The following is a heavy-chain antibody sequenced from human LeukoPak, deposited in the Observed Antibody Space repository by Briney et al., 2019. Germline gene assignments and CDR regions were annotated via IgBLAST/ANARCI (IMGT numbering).Heavy chain of an antibody. CDR1: GFTFSDYH. J-gene: IGHJ4*02. Sequence: PGGSLRLSCAASGFTFSDYHMTWIRQAPGKGLEWVSGISGSGGRTNYADSVKGRFTISRDNSKNTLYLHMNSLRAEDTAVYYCARPPGSYTVTSPFDYWGQGTLVTVSS. V-gene: IGHV3-23*01. CDR2: ISGSGGRT. D-gene: IGHD4-17*01. CDR3: ARPPGSYTVTSPFDY.